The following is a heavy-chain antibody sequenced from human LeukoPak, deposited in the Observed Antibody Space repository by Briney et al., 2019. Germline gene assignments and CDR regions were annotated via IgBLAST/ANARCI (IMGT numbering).Heavy chain of an antibody. D-gene: IGHD6-13*01. Sequence: GGSLRLSCAASGFTFSCYWMHWVRQSPGKGLVWVSRINTDGSSTYYADSVKGRFTISRDNAKNTLYLQINSLRAEDTAVYYCATSNKAAGYYWGQGTLVTVSS. CDR1: GFTFSCYW. CDR3: ATSNKAAGYY. V-gene: IGHV3-74*01. J-gene: IGHJ4*02. CDR2: INTDGSST.